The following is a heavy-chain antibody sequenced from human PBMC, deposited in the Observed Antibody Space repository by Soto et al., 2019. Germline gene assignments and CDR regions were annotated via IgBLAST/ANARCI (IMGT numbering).Heavy chain of an antibody. J-gene: IGHJ5*02. Sequence: SETLSLTCTVSGGSISSYYWSWIRQPPGKGLEWIGYIYYSGSTNYNPSLKSRVTISVDTSKNQFSLKLSSVTAADTAVYYCARVDCSGGSCEDWFDPWGQGTLVTVYS. V-gene: IGHV4-59*01. CDR1: GGSISSYY. CDR3: ARVDCSGGSCEDWFDP. D-gene: IGHD2-15*01. CDR2: IYYSGST.